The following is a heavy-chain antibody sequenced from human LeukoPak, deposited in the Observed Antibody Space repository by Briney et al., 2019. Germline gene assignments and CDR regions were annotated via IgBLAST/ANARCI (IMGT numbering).Heavy chain of an antibody. V-gene: IGHV1-69*04. D-gene: IGHD2-8*01. CDR3: ARDGVSPPGYYYYYYGMDV. J-gene: IGHJ6*02. CDR2: IIPILGIA. Sequence: GSSVKVSCKASGGTFSSYAISWVRQAPGQGLEWMGRIIPILGIANYAQKFQGRVTITADKSTSTAYMELSSLRSEDTAVYYCARDGVSPPGYYYYYYGMDVWGQGTTVTVSS. CDR1: GGTFSSYA.